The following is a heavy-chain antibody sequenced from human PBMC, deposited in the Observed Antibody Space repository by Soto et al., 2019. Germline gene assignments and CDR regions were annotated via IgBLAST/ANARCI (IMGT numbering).Heavy chain of an antibody. Sequence: QMQLVQSGAEAKTPGSSVKVSCKASGGSLNNYAVSWVRQAPGQGLEWMGRIIPLFGKADYARKLQGRVTLTAVKYTNTAYMELSSLRSEETAMYFCARDGSYCTNGVCFYYLDYWGQGTLVTVSS. CDR2: IIPLFGKA. J-gene: IGHJ4*02. CDR1: GGSLNNYA. CDR3: ARDGSYCTNGVCFYYLDY. D-gene: IGHD2-8*01. V-gene: IGHV1-69*06.